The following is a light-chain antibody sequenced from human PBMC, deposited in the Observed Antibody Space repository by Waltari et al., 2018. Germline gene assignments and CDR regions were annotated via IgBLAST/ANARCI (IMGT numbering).Light chain of an antibody. CDR1: NIGTKS. Sequence: SYILTQPPSVSVAPGQTARVTCGGNNIGTKSVHWYQQKPGQAPVPVVSVDRDRPSGIPGRFSGSTSGNTATLTISRVEVEDEADYYCQVCDSITVVFGGGTKLIVL. CDR3: QVCDSITVV. V-gene: IGLV3-21*02. CDR2: VDR. J-gene: IGLJ2*01.